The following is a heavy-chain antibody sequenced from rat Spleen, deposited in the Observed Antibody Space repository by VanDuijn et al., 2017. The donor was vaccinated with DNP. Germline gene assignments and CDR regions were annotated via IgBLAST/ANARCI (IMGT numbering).Heavy chain of an antibody. CDR3: VRPDYYDGSYPRY. CDR1: GFTFSDYY. V-gene: IGHV5-22*01. Sequence: EVQLVESGGDLMQPGGSLKLSCAASGFTFSDYYMAWVRQAPKKGLEWVASISYEGDRIYYRDSVKGRFTISRDNARSTLFLQMNSLRSEDTATYYCVRPDYYDGSYPRYWGQGVMVTVSS. J-gene: IGHJ2*01. CDR2: ISYEGDRI. D-gene: IGHD1-12*02.